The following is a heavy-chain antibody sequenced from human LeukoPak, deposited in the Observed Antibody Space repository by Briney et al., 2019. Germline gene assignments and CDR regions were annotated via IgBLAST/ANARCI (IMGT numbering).Heavy chain of an antibody. CDR1: GFTFRDYW. V-gene: IGHV3-7*03. CDR2: INQDGSEK. CDR3: ARNWGPFDY. Sequence: GGSLRLSCASSGFTFRDYWMSWVRLAPGKGLEWVVNINQDGSEKNYVDSVKGRFTISRDNAKNSLYLQMNSLRAEDTALYYCARNWGPFDYWGQGTLVTVSS. J-gene: IGHJ4*02. D-gene: IGHD7-27*01.